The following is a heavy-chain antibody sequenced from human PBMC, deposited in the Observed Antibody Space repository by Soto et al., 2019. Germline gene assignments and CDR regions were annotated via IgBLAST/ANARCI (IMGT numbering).Heavy chain of an antibody. J-gene: IGHJ4*02. CDR3: AKDGQGRGASGDTAMATLGY. CDR1: GFTFSSYG. Sequence: QVQLVESGGGVVQPGRSLRLSCAASGFTFSSYGMHWVRQAPGKGLEWVAVISYDGSNKYYADSVKGRFTISRDNSKNTLYLQMNSLRAEDTAVYYCAKDGQGRGASGDTAMATLGYWGQGTLVTVSS. CDR2: ISYDGSNK. D-gene: IGHD5-18*01. V-gene: IGHV3-30*18.